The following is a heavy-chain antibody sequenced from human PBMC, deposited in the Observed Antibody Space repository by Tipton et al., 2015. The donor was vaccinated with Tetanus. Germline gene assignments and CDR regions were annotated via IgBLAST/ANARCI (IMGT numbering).Heavy chain of an antibody. D-gene: IGHD4-17*01. CDR2: IRSKAYGGTT. CDR3: TREDYGDYLNWFDP. Sequence: SLRLSCTASGFTFGDYAMSWVRQAPGKGLEWVGFIRSKAYGGTTEYAASVKGRFTISRDDSKSIAYLQMNSLKTEDTAVYYCTREDYGDYLNWFDPWGQGTLVTVSS. V-gene: IGHV3-49*04. J-gene: IGHJ5*02. CDR1: GFTFGDYA.